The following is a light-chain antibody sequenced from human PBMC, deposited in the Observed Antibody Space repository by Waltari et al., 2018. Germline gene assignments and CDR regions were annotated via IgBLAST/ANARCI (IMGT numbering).Light chain of an antibody. CDR3: QHYLRLPVT. Sequence: SCRTSQSVTRALAWYQQKHGQAPRLLIYGASNRATGIPDRFSGSGSGTDFSLTISSLEPEDFAVYYCQHYLRLPVTFGQGTKVEVK. J-gene: IGKJ1*01. CDR2: GAS. V-gene: IGKV3-20*01. CDR1: QSVTRA.